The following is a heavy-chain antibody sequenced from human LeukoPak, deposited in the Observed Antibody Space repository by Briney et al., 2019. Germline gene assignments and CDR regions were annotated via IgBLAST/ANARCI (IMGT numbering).Heavy chain of an antibody. CDR3: ARDGGLRFLEWLANHFDY. D-gene: IGHD3-3*01. Sequence: GGSLRLSCAASGFTFSSYAMHWVRQAPGKGLEWVAVISYDGSNKYYADSVKGRFTISRDNSKNTLYLQMNSLRAEDTAVYYCARDGGLRFLEWLANHFDYWGQATLVTVCS. CDR2: ISYDGSNK. CDR1: GFTFSSYA. J-gene: IGHJ4*02. V-gene: IGHV3-30*04.